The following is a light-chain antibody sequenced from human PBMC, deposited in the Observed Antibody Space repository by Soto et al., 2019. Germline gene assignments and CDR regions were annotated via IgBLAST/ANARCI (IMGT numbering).Light chain of an antibody. Sequence: DIQMTQSPSTLSASVGDRVTITCRASQNISPWLAWYQQKPGKAPKILNYKASSFESGVPSRFSGSGSGKEFTLTISSLQPDDFATYYCQQYKTYSRTFGQGTKLEIK. V-gene: IGKV1-5*03. J-gene: IGKJ2*01. CDR1: QNISPW. CDR2: KAS. CDR3: QQYKTYSRT.